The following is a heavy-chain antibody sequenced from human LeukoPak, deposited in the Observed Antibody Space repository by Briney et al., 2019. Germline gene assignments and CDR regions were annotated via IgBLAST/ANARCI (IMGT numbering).Heavy chain of an antibody. D-gene: IGHD5-18*01. V-gene: IGHV4-39*07. CDR2: VYYGGNT. Sequence: SETLSLTCTVSGDSVSSGSYYWGWIRQPPGKGLEWIGSVYYGGNTYSNPSLTSRLTISKDTSRNQISLKLSSVAVADTAVYYCARGNSYGSPTLDHWGQGTLVTVSS. CDR3: ARGNSYGSPTLDH. J-gene: IGHJ4*02. CDR1: GDSVSSGSYY.